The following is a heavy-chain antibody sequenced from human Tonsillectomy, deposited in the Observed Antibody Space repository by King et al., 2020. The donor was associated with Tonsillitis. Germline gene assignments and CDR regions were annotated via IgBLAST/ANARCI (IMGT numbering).Heavy chain of an antibody. Sequence: VQLVQSGGGLVQPGGSLRLSCAASGFTFSSYAMSWVRQAPGKGLEWVSAISGSGGSTYYADSVKGRFTISRDNSKNTLYLQMNSLRAEDTAVYYCAKPPLDYGDYLAFFDYWGQGTLVTVSS. CDR2: ISGSGGST. D-gene: IGHD4-17*01. CDR1: GFTFSSYA. V-gene: IGHV3-23*04. CDR3: AKPPLDYGDYLAFFDY. J-gene: IGHJ4*02.